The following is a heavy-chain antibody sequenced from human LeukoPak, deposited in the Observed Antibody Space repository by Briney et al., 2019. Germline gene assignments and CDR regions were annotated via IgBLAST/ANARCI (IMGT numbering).Heavy chain of an antibody. D-gene: IGHD4-23*01. J-gene: IGHJ2*01. CDR2: FYTSGTT. CDR1: GSSISSYS. Sequence: SETLSLTCSVSGSSISSYSWNWIRQPAGKGLEWIGRFYTSGTTNYNPSLKSRVTMSIDTSKNQVSLKMRSVTAADTAVYYCARTVVTLDRYFDLWGRGTLVSASS. V-gene: IGHV4-4*07. CDR3: ARTVVTLDRYFDL.